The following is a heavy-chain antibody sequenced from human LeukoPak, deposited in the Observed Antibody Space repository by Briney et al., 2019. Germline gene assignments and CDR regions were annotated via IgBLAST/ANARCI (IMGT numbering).Heavy chain of an antibody. J-gene: IGHJ3*02. CDR3: ARWEVRLNAFEM. CDR1: GDSIINSNYY. CDR2: IYYGEST. V-gene: IGHV4-39*07. D-gene: IGHD3-10*01. Sequence: SETLSLTCIVSGDSIINSNYYWGWIRQPPGKGLEWIGNIYYGESTYYSPSLKSRVTISVDTSKNQFSLKLTSVTAADTAVYYCARWEVRLNAFEMWGQGTMVTVSS.